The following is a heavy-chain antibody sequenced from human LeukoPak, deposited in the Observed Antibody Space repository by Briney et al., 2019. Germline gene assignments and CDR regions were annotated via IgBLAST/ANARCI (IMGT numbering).Heavy chain of an antibody. V-gene: IGHV3-7*01. CDR1: GFTFSNYA. D-gene: IGHD6-19*01. Sequence: GGSLRLSCAASGFTFSNYAMTWVRQAPGKGLEWVANIKQAGSGEYYVDSVRGRLTISRDNAKNSLYLQMNNLRAEDTAVYYCARGAYSSGWYPDYFDYWGQGTLVTVSS. CDR2: IKQAGSGE. CDR3: ARGAYSSGWYPDYFDY. J-gene: IGHJ4*02.